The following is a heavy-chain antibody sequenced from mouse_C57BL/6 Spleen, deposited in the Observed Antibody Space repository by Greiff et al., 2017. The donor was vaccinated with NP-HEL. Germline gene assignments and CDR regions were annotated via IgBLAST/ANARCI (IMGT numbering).Heavy chain of an antibody. V-gene: IGHV1-82*01. Sequence: QVQLQQSGPELVKPGASVKISCKASGYAFSSSWMNWVKQRPGKGLEWIGRIYPGDGDTNYNGKFKGKATLTADKSSSTAYMQLSSLTSEDSAVYFCARDSSGYRNAMDYWGQGTSVTVSS. J-gene: IGHJ4*01. CDR1: GYAFSSSW. D-gene: IGHD3-2*02. CDR3: ARDSSGYRNAMDY. CDR2: IYPGDGDT.